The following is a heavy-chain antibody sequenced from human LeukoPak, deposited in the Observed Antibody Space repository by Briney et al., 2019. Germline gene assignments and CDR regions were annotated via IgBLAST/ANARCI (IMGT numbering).Heavy chain of an antibody. D-gene: IGHD2-15*01. Sequence: SETLSLTCTVSGGSISSYYWSWIRQPPGKGLAWMGDIYYSGSTNYNPSLKSRANISVAPSNPPFSLQLSLVTAAAKAVYSCARAKGRYCSGASCYSASYYYGMDVGDQGNTATVSS. J-gene: IGHJ6*02. CDR2: IYYSGST. CDR3: ARAKGRYCSGASCYSASYYYGMDV. V-gene: IGHV4-59*01. CDR1: GGSISSYY.